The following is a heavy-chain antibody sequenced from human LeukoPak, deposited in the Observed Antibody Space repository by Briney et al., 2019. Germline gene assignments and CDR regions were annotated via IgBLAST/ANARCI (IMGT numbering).Heavy chain of an antibody. J-gene: IGHJ4*02. CDR1: VFTYSSYA. Sequence: GGSLRLSCAASVFTYSSYAMSWVRQAPGRGLEWVSRIRGSGESTYYTDSLKGRFTISRDNSQNTLYLQMNSLRGEDTSVYYCAQVRADFGRYFGSWGRGTLVTVSS. D-gene: IGHD3-9*01. V-gene: IGHV3-23*01. CDR3: AQVRADFGRYFGS. CDR2: IRGSGEST.